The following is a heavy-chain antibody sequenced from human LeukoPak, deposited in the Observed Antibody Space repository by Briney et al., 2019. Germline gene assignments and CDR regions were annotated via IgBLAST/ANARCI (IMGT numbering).Heavy chain of an antibody. CDR1: GFTFSSYW. V-gene: IGHV3-74*01. J-gene: IGHJ4*02. D-gene: IGHD3-3*01. CDR2: INSDGGST. Sequence: GSLRLSCAASGFTFSSYWMHWVRQAPGKGLVWVSRINSDGGSTIYADSVKGRFTISRDNAKNTLYLQMNSLRAEDTAVYYCARVASYDFWSGYCPDYWGQGTLVTVSS. CDR3: ARVASYDFWSGYCPDY.